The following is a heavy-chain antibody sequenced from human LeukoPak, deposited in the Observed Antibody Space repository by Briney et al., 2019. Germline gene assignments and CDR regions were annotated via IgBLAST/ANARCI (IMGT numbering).Heavy chain of an antibody. D-gene: IGHD3-10*01. CDR2: INPNSGGT. CDR1: GYTFTGYY. CDR3: AGAGVWFGEITDY. V-gene: IGHV1-2*02. Sequence: ASVKVSCKASGYTFTGYYMHWVRQAPGQGLEWMGWINPNSGGTNYAQKFQGRVTMTRDTSISTAYMELSRLRSDDTAVYYCAGAGVWFGEITDYWGQGTLVTVSS. J-gene: IGHJ4*02.